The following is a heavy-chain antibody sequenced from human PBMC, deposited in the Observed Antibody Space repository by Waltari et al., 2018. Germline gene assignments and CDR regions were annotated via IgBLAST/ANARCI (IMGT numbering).Heavy chain of an antibody. J-gene: IGHJ6*02. V-gene: IGHV1-8*01. CDR2: MKPNSGNT. D-gene: IGHD2-15*01. Sequence: QGLEVMGWMKPNSGNTGYAQKFHGRVTMTRNTSISTAYMELSSLRSEDTAVYYYARVQYCSGGSCYFMDVWGQGTTVTVSS. CDR3: ARVQYCSGGSCYFMDV.